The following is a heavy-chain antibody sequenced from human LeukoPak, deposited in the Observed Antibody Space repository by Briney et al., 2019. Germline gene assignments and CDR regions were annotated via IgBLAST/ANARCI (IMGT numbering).Heavy chain of an antibody. CDR3: ARAPVDTAMGSLDY. V-gene: IGHV1-2*04. J-gene: IGHJ4*02. Sequence: GASVKVSCKASGYTFTGYYMHWVRQAPGQGLEWMGWINPNSGGTNYAQKFQGWVTMTRDTSISTAYMELSSLRSEDTAVYYCARAPVDTAMGSLDYWGQGTLVTVSS. CDR1: GYTFTGYY. D-gene: IGHD5-18*01. CDR2: INPNSGGT.